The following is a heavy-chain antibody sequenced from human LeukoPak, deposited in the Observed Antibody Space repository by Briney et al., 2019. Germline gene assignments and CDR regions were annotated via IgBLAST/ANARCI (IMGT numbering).Heavy chain of an antibody. CDR1: GYTFTSYA. J-gene: IGHJ3*02. D-gene: IGHD3-10*01. Sequence: ASVKVSCKASGYTFTSYAMNWVRQDPGQGLEWMGWINTNTGNPTYAQGFTGRFVFSLDTSVSTAYLQISSLKAEDTAVYYCARDIGLWFGELSGAFDIWGQGTMVTVSS. V-gene: IGHV7-4-1*02. CDR3: ARDIGLWFGELSGAFDI. CDR2: INTNTGNP.